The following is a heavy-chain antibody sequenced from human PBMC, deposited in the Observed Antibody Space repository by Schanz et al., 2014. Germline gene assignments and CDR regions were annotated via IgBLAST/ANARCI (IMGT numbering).Heavy chain of an antibody. CDR1: GGTFSTYA. CDR3: ARDRGRVAVPAAIVY. J-gene: IGHJ4*02. Sequence: QVQLVQSGAEVKKPGSSVKVSCEASGGTFSTYAISWVRQAPGQGLEWMGRIIPILGITNYAQKFQGRVTITADKSTSXAYMELSSLRSEDTAVYYCARDRGRVAVPAAIVYWGQGTLLTVSS. V-gene: IGHV1-69*04. CDR2: IIPILGIT. D-gene: IGHD2-2*02.